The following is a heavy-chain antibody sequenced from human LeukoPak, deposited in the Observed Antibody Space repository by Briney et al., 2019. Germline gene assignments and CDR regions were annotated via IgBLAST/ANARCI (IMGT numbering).Heavy chain of an antibody. D-gene: IGHD6-13*01. J-gene: IGHJ4*02. CDR2: IKWDGSTS. CDR1: GFTFSSYS. CDR3: AKDIGIEAAGIDY. V-gene: IGHV3-43*01. Sequence: GGSLRLSCAASGFTFSSYSMHWVRQAPGKGLEWVSLIKWDGSTSYYADSVKGRFTISRDNSKNSLYLQMHSLTTEDTAFYHCAKDIGIEAAGIDYWGQGTLVTVSS.